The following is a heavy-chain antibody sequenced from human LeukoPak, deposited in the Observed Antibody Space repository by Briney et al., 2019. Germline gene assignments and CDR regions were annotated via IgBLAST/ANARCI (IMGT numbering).Heavy chain of an antibody. D-gene: IGHD2-8*01. CDR2: GHYSGST. J-gene: IGHJ4*02. CDR3: AKWASDNRAFDL. Sequence: SETLSRTCTVSGTSITSYYWNWIRQAPGQGPEWIGYGHYSGSTKYNPPLKSRVTVSVDTSKNQFSLRLSSVTAADTAVYFCAKWASDNRAFDLWGQGTLVTVSS. V-gene: IGHV4-59*08. CDR1: GTSITSYY.